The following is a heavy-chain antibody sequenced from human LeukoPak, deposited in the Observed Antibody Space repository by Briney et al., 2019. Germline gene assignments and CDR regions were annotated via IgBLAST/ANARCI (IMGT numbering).Heavy chain of an antibody. CDR3: ARDQGHYGSGSYHYYYYYGMDV. D-gene: IGHD3-10*01. J-gene: IGHJ6*04. Sequence: SQTLSLTCTVSGGSISSGDYYWSWIRQSPGKGLEWIGYIYYSGSTYYNPSLKSRVTISVDTSKNQFSLKLSSVTAADTAVYYCARDQGHYGSGSYHYYYYYGMDVWGKGTTVTVSS. CDR1: GGSISSGDYY. CDR2: IYYSGST. V-gene: IGHV4-30-4*01.